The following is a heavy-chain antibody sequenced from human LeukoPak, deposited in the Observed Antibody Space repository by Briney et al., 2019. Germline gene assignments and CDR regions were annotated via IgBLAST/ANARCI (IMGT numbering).Heavy chain of an antibody. CDR1: GFTFSSYW. D-gene: IGHD3-10*01. V-gene: IGHV3-74*01. CDR3: AKDRGIISDY. Sequence: HSGGSLRLSCAASGFTFSSYWMHWVRQAPGKGLVWVSRIKSDGSSIYADSVKGRFTISRDNSKNTLYLQMNSLRAEDTAVYYCAKDRGIISDYWGQGILVTVSS. CDR2: IKSDGSS. J-gene: IGHJ4*02.